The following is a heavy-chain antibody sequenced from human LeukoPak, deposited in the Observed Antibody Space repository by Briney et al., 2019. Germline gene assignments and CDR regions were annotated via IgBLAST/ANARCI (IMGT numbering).Heavy chain of an antibody. CDR3: ARRSLTALSWFDP. Sequence: SQTLSLTCTVSGGSIITGSYYWSRIRQPAGKGLEWIGRVYSGGSTHYNPSLKSRVTISIDTSKNQFSLHLTSVTAADTATYYCARRSLTALSWFDPWGQGALVTVSS. J-gene: IGHJ5*02. CDR1: GGSIITGSYY. V-gene: IGHV4-61*02. CDR2: VYSGGST. D-gene: IGHD5-18*01.